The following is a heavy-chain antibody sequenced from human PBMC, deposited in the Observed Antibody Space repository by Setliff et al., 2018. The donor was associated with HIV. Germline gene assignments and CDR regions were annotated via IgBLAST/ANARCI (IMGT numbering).Heavy chain of an antibody. J-gene: IGHJ3*02. CDR3: ARGYGGTYYSDSSGYYYKVDAFDI. V-gene: IGHV4-39*07. Sequence: SETLSLTCTVSGGSISTSSFSWGWVRQSPGRGLEWIGRIFYGGRTYYNPSLRSRLTMSVDTSKIQSSLELRSLTAADTAVYYCARGYGGTYYSDSSGYYYKVDAFDIWGQGTVVTVSS. CDR2: IFYGGRT. D-gene: IGHD3-22*01. CDR1: GGSISTSSFS.